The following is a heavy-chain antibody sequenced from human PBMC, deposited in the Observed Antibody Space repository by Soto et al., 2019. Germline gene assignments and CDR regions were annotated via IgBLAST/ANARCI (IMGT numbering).Heavy chain of an antibody. Sequence: GGSLRLACAASELTCGNYWRHLVRQAPGKGLVWVSRISDYGRINYADSVKDRFIISRDDARSELYLQLNDLRVEDTATYYCARGGLEPFAHWGQGALVTVSS. D-gene: IGHD1-1*01. CDR1: ELTCGNYW. V-gene: IGHV3-74*01. CDR2: ISDYGRI. CDR3: ARGGLEPFAH. J-gene: IGHJ4*02.